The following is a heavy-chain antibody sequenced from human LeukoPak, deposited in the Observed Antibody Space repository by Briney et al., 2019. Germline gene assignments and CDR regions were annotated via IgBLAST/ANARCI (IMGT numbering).Heavy chain of an antibody. CDR3: AREATRLRDFDY. J-gene: IGHJ4*02. CDR1: XFTVXXXX. CDR2: IYSGGST. Sequence: LSXXAXXFTVXXXXMSXXRQXPXXXXXXVSVIYSGGSTYYPDSVKGRFTISRDKSKNTLYLQMNSLRAEDTAVYYCAREATRLRDFDYWGQGTLVTVSS. D-gene: IGHD5-24*01. V-gene: IGHV3-66*01.